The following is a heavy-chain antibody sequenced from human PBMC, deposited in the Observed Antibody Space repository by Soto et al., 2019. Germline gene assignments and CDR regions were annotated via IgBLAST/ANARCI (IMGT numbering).Heavy chain of an antibody. V-gene: IGHV3-48*01. CDR1: GFTFSSYS. Sequence: GGSLRLSCAASGFTFSSYSMNWVRQAPGKGLEWVSYISSSSSTIYYADSVKGRFTISRDNAKNSLYLQMNSLRAEDTAVYYCARDGYCSSTSCYGAFDIWGQGTMVTVSS. D-gene: IGHD2-2*03. CDR3: ARDGYCSSTSCYGAFDI. J-gene: IGHJ3*02. CDR2: ISSSSSTI.